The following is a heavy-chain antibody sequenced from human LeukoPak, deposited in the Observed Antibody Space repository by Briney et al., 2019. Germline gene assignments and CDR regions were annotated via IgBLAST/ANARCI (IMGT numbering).Heavy chain of an antibody. V-gene: IGHV4-39*07. CDR3: ARWGLPWADI. J-gene: IGHJ3*02. Sequence: SETLSLTCTVSGGSISSTTYYWGWIRQPPGKGLEWIGSIYYSGSTYYNPSLKSRVTISVDTSKNQFSLKLSSVPAADTAVYYCARWGLPWADIWGQGTMVTVSS. D-gene: IGHD3-16*01. CDR2: IYYSGST. CDR1: GGSISSTTYY.